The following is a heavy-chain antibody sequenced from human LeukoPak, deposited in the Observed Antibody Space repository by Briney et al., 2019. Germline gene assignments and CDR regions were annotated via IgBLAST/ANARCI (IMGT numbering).Heavy chain of an antibody. V-gene: IGHV3-9*01. D-gene: IGHD3-22*01. CDR1: GFTFDDYA. Sequence: GGSLRLSCAASGFTFDDYAMHWVRQAPGKGLEWVSGISWNSGSIGYADSVKGRFTISRDNAKNSLYLQMNSPRAEDTAVYYCARDRYYYDSSGYLDYWGQGTLVTVSS. CDR3: ARDRYYYDSSGYLDY. J-gene: IGHJ4*02. CDR2: ISWNSGSI.